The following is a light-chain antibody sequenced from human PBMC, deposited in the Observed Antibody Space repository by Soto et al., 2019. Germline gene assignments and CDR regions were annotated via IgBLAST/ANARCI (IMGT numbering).Light chain of an antibody. CDR1: QGLVNSDGNTY. J-gene: IGKJ2*01. V-gene: IGKV2-30*01. Sequence: DVVMTQSPLSLPVTLGQPASISCRSSQGLVNSDGNTYLNWFHHRPGQSPRRLIYKVSNRDSGVPDRFSGSGSDTDFTLKISGVEAEDVGVYYCMQGTHWPPYTFGQGTKLEIK. CDR2: KVS. CDR3: MQGTHWPPYT.